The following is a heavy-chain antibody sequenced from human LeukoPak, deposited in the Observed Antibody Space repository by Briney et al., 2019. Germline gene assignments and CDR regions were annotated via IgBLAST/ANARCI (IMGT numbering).Heavy chain of an antibody. CDR3: ARDGSSQGLIDY. V-gene: IGHV4-4*07. CDR2: IYTSGST. CDR1: GGSFSGYY. Sequence: SETLSLTCAVYGGSFSGYYWSWIRQPAGKGLEWIGRIYTSGSTNYNPSLKSRVTMSVDTSKNQFSLKLSSVTAADTAVYYCARDGSSQGLIDYWGQGTLVTVSS. J-gene: IGHJ4*02. D-gene: IGHD6-13*01.